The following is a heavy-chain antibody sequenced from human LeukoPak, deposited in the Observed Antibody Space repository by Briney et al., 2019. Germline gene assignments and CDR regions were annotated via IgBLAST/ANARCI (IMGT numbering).Heavy chain of an antibody. CDR1: GGSFSGYY. CDR3: ASSPLGVSGYYVY. V-gene: IGHV4-34*01. CDR2: INHSGST. Sequence: SETLSLTCAVYGGSFSGYYWSWIRQPPGKGLEWIGEINHSGSTNYNPSLKSRVTISVDTSKNQFSLKLSSVTAADTAVYYCASSPLGVSGYYVYWGQGTLVSVSS. D-gene: IGHD3-22*01. J-gene: IGHJ4*02.